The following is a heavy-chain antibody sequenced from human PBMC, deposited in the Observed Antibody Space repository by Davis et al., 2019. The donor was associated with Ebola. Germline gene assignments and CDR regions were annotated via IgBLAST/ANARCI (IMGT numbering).Heavy chain of an antibody. V-gene: IGHV3-7*03. CDR1: GFTFSTYW. D-gene: IGHD6-19*01. Sequence: GESLKISCAASGFTFSTYWMSWFRQAPGKGLEWVASIKQDGSEKNYVDSVEGRFTISRDNAENSLYLQMNSLRAEDTAVFYCAKRATVKVAGANYYNAMDVWGKGTTVTVSS. CDR2: IKQDGSEK. CDR3: AKRATVKVAGANYYNAMDV. J-gene: IGHJ6*04.